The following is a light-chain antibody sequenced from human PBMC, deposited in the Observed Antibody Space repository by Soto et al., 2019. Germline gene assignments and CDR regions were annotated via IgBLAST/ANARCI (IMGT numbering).Light chain of an antibody. J-gene: IGKJ2*03. Sequence: DIQVTQSPSSLSASVGDRVTITCRASQSIRTSLNWYQQRPGKPPKLLIHTASTLQSGVPSRFSGSGSGTDITLTISSLQPEDFATYYCQQTYSTLNSFGQGTKLEIK. V-gene: IGKV1-39*01. CDR3: QQTYSTLNS. CDR1: QSIRTS. CDR2: TAS.